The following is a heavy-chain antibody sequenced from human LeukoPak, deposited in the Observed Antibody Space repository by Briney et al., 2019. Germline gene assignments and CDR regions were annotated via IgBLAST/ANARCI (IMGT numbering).Heavy chain of an antibody. CDR2: ISSSGSTM. CDR1: GFIFSDYY. V-gene: IGHV3-11*01. J-gene: IGHJ4*02. CDR3: ARDPGSGYEEHFDY. Sequence: PGGPLRLPCAASGFIFSDYYMSWIPPAPGKALEGVSYISSSGSTMYYTDSVKGRFTISRDNAKDSLYLQMNSLRAEDTAVYYCARDPGSGYEEHFDYWGQGTLVTVSS. D-gene: IGHD5-12*01.